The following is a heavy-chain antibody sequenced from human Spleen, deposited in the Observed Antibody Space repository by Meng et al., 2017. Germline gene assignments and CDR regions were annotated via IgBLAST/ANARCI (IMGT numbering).Heavy chain of an antibody. D-gene: IGHD6-19*01. J-gene: IGHJ4*02. Sequence: GGSLRLSCAASGFTFSSYAMHWVRQAPGKGLEWVAVISYDGSNKYYADSVKGRFTISRDNSKNTLYLQMNSMRAEDTAVYYFARLTSVAGTSRGDYWGQGTLVTVSS. CDR1: GFTFSSYA. CDR2: ISYDGSNK. CDR3: ARLTSVAGTSRGDY. V-gene: IGHV3-30*04.